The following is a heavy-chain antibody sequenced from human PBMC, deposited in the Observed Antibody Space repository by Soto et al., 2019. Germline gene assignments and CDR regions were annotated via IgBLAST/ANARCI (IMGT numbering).Heavy chain of an antibody. CDR1: GFPVSSKY. D-gene: IGHD3-3*01. J-gene: IGHJ4*02. CDR3: ARVSGLFYEIDY. Sequence: GGSLKLSCASAGFPVSSKYMSWVIQAPRQALERISLIYNNGNTYYTDSVKGRFTISRDNSKNTLYLQMDSLRAEDTALYYCARVSGLFYEIDYWGQGP. V-gene: IGHV3-66*01. CDR2: IYNNGNT.